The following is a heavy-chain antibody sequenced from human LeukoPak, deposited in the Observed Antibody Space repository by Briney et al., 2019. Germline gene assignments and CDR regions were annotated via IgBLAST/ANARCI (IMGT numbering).Heavy chain of an antibody. J-gene: IGHJ5*02. CDR3: ARDGGLRWYPYNWFDP. V-gene: IGHV1-18*01. CDR2: ISAYNGNT. D-gene: IGHD4-23*01. CDR1: GYTFTSYG. Sequence: ASVKVSCKASGYTFTSYGISWVRQAPGQGLEWMGWISAYNGNTNYAQKLQGRVTMTTDTSTSTAYMELRSLRSDDTAAYYCARDGGLRWYPYNWFDPWGQGTLVPVSS.